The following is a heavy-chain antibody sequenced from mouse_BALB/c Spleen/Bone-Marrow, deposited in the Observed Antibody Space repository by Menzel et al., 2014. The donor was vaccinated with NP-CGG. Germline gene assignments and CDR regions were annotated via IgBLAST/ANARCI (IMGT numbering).Heavy chain of an antibody. V-gene: IGHV1-69*02. J-gene: IGHJ4*01. CDR2: IYPSDSYS. Sequence: VQLQQSGAELVRPGASVKVSCKASGYTFTNYWINWVRQRPGQGLEWIGNIYPSDSYSNYNQKFKDKATLTVDKSSSTAYMQLSSPTSEDSAVYYCTRRDRYDYYGVDYWVKEPQSPSPQ. CDR1: GYTFTNYW. D-gene: IGHD2-14*01. CDR3: TRRDRYDYYGVDY.